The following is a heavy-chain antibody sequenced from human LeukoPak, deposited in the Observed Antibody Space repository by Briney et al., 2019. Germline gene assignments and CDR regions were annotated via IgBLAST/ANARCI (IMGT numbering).Heavy chain of an antibody. CDR1: GGTFSSYA. CDR2: IIPILGIA. J-gene: IGHJ4*02. Sequence: SVKVSCKASGGTFSSYAISWVRQAPGQGLEWVGRIIPILGIANYAQKFQGRVTITADKSTSTAYMELSSLRSEDTAVYYCAREHSRIVVVIANTALDYWGQGTLVTVSS. V-gene: IGHV1-69*04. CDR3: AREHSRIVVVIANTALDY. D-gene: IGHD2-21*01.